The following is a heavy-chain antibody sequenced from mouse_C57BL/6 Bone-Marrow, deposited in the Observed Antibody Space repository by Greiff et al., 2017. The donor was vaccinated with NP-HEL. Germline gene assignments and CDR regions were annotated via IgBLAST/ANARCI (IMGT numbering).Heavy chain of an antibody. D-gene: IGHD2-4*01. CDR3: APYDYLYYAMDY. V-gene: IGHV2-5*01. CDR1: GFSLTSYG. Sequence: VKLMESGPGLVQPSQSLSITCTVSGFSLTSYGVHWVRQSPGKGLEWLGVIWRGGSTDYNAAFMSRLSITKDNSKSQVFFKMNSLQADDTAIYYCAPYDYLYYAMDYWGQGTSVTVSS. J-gene: IGHJ4*01. CDR2: IWRGGST.